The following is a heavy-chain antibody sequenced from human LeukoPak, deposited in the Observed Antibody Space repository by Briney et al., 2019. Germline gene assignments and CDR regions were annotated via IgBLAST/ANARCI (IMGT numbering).Heavy chain of an antibody. CDR2: IYAGEGA. D-gene: IGHD2-15*01. CDR3: AREGYCYGYYFDY. Sequence: PSEALSLTCTVSGDSISNYFWSWIRQPAGKGLEWIGRIYAGEGAKYNPSLETRVTVSVDTSTNQLSLKLSSVTAADTAVYYCAREGYCYGYYFDYWGQGTLVTVSS. V-gene: IGHV4-4*07. CDR1: GDSISNYF. J-gene: IGHJ4*02.